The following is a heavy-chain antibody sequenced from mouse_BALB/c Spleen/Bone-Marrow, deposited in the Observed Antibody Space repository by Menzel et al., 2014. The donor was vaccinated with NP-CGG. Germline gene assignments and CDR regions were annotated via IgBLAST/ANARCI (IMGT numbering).Heavy chain of an antibody. Sequence: EVQVVESGGGLVQPGGSLKLSCAASGFDLSRYWMSWVRQAPGKGLEWIGEINPDSSTINYTPSLKDKFIISRDNAKNTLYLQMSKVRSEDTALYYCARQGYYGYSDYWGQGTTLTVSS. CDR2: INPDSSTI. D-gene: IGHD1-2*01. J-gene: IGHJ2*01. V-gene: IGHV4-1*02. CDR1: GFDLSRYW. CDR3: ARQGYYGYSDY.